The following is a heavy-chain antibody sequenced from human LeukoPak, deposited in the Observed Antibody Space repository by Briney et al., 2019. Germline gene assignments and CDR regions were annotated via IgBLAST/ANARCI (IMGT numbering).Heavy chain of an antibody. Sequence: PGGSLRLSCVASGFTFSSFTMNWVRQAPGKGLEWVSSISSSSSYIYYADSVKGRFTISRDNAKNSLYLQMNSLRAEDTAVYYCARSYYYDSSGYFGYWGQGTLVTVSS. CDR2: ISSSSSYI. J-gene: IGHJ4*02. D-gene: IGHD3-22*01. CDR3: ARSYYYDSSGYFGY. V-gene: IGHV3-21*01. CDR1: GFTFSSFT.